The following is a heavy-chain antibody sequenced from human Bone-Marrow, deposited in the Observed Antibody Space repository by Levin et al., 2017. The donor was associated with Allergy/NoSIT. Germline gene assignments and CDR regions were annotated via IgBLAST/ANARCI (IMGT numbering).Heavy chain of an antibody. CDR3: ARDKDDFFDH. J-gene: IGHJ4*02. D-gene: IGHD3/OR15-3a*01. V-gene: IGHV3-23*01. CDR2: ISYSGDVT. CDR1: GYSLNDYA. Sequence: GESLKISCAVSGYSLNDYAIHWVRQAPGKGLEWVSGISYSGDVTYFADSVKGRFTFSRDTSKNTLYMQMNSLRAEDTAVYYCARDKDDFFDHWGQGTLVTVSS.